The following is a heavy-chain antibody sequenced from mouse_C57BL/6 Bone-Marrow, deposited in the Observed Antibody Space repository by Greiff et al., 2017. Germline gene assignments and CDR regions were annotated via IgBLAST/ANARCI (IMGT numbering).Heavy chain of an antibody. CDR1: GFNIKDDY. V-gene: IGHV14-4*01. CDR2: IDPENGDT. J-gene: IGHJ3*01. Sequence: VQLQQSGAELVRPGASVKLSCTASGFNIKDDYMHWVKQRPEQGLEWIGWIDPENGDTEYASKFQGKATITADTSSNTAYLQLSSLTSEVTAVYYCTRCLGFAYWGQGTLVTVSA. CDR3: TRCLGFAY.